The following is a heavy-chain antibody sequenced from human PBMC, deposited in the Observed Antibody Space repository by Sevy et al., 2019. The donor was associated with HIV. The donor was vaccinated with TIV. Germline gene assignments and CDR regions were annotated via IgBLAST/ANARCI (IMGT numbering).Heavy chain of an antibody. V-gene: IGHV3-23*01. D-gene: IGHD5-18*01. J-gene: IGHJ4*02. CDR1: GFTFSISA. Sequence: GGSLRLSCAASGFTFSISAMTWVRQAPGKGLEWLSVISGSGNSAYYADSVMGRFTISRDNSKNTLSLQMNSLRAEDTAVYYCAKGGRSYGDSYFDHWGQGTLVTVSS. CDR3: AKGGRSYGDSYFDH. CDR2: ISGSGNSA.